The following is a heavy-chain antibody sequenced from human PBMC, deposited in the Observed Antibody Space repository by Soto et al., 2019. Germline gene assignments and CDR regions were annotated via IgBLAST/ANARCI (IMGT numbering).Heavy chain of an antibody. V-gene: IGHV3-48*02. D-gene: IGHD6-19*01. CDR1: GFTLSSYS. CDR2: ISGSGGTI. Sequence: EVQLVESGGGMVQPGGSLRVSCAASGFTLSSYSMHWVRQAPGKGLEWVSYISGSGGTIYYADSVKGRFTISRDNAKNALFVQMNSLRDDDPAVYFCARETGLRSSGWSYYFDFWGQGTRVTDSA. CDR3: ARETGLRSSGWSYYFDF. J-gene: IGHJ4*02.